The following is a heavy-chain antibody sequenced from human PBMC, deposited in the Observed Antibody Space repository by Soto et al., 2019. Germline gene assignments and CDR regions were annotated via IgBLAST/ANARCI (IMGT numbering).Heavy chain of an antibody. CDR3: ASGRFGELFRDYYYYGMEV. D-gene: IGHD3-10*01. Sequence: SETLSLTCTVSGGSISSSSYYWGWIRQPPGKGLEWIGSIYYSGSTYYNPSLKSRVTISVDTSKNQFSLKLSSVTAADTAVYYCASGRFGELFRDYYYYGMEVWGQGTTVTVSS. J-gene: IGHJ6*02. V-gene: IGHV4-39*01. CDR2: IYYSGST. CDR1: GGSISSSSYY.